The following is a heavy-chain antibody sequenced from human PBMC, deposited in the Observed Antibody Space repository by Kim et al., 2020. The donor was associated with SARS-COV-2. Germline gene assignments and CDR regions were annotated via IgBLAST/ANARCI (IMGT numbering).Heavy chain of an antibody. D-gene: IGHD3-22*01. CDR1: GFTFSSYA. J-gene: IGHJ4*02. CDR2: ISGSGGST. V-gene: IGHV3-23*01. CDR3: AKAGSNYYDSSGYYPFDY. Sequence: GGSLRLSCAASGFTFSSYAMSWVRQAPGKGLEWVSAISGSGGSTYYADSVKGRFTISRDNSKNTLYLQMNSLRAEETAVYYCAKAGSNYYDSSGYYPFDYWGQGTLVTVSS.